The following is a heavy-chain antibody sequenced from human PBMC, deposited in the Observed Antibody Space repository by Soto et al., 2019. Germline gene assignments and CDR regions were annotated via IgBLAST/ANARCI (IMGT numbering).Heavy chain of an antibody. V-gene: IGHV3-30*18. D-gene: IGHD3-10*01. J-gene: IGHJ6*02. Sequence: GGSLRLSCAASGFTFSSYGMYWVRQAPGKGLEWVAVISYDGSNKYYADSVKGRFTISRDNSKNTLYLQMNSLRAEDTAVYYCAKDRGSGVRGVDYYYGMDVWGQGTTVTVSS. CDR1: GFTFSSYG. CDR2: ISYDGSNK. CDR3: AKDRGSGVRGVDYYYGMDV.